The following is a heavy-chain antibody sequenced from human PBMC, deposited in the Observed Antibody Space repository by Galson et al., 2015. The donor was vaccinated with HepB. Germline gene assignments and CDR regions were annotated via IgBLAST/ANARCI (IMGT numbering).Heavy chain of an antibody. CDR3: PRRSYYDLGSYSFDY. CDR1: GYSFTSHW. CDR2: IYPGDSET. D-gene: IGHD3-10*01. V-gene: IGHV5-51*01. J-gene: IGHJ4*02. Sequence: QSGAAPKKPVESLKISCKASGYSFTSHWIGWVRQVPGTGLEWMEVIYPGDSETTYSPSFEGQVTISADKSISVAYLQWTSLRASDTAMYYCPRRSYYDLGSYSFDYWGQGTLVTVSS.